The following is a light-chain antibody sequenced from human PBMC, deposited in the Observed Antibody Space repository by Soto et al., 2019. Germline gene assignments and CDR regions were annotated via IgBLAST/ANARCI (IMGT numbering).Light chain of an antibody. V-gene: IGKV1-39*01. Sequence: DIQMTQSPSSLSASVGARVTITCRASQSISSYLNWYQQKPGKAPKLLIYAASSLQSGVPSRFSGSGSGTDFTLTISSLQPEDFATYYCEQSDSTPPKTFGGGTKVEIK. CDR1: QSISSY. J-gene: IGKJ4*01. CDR2: AAS. CDR3: EQSDSTPPKT.